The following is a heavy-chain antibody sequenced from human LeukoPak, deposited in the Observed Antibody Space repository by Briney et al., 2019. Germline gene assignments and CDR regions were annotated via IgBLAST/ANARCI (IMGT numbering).Heavy chain of an antibody. D-gene: IGHD5-24*01. J-gene: IGHJ6*03. CDR1: GGSISSGTYY. CDR2: IHTSGTT. Sequence: SETLSLTCTVSGGSISSGTYYWSWIRQPAGKGLEWIGRIHTSGTTNYNPSLKSRVTISVDTSKNRFSLKLSSVTAADTAVYYCAGGYKYAYYYYYYMDVWGKGTTVTVSS. CDR3: AGGYKYAYYYYYYMDV. V-gene: IGHV4-61*02.